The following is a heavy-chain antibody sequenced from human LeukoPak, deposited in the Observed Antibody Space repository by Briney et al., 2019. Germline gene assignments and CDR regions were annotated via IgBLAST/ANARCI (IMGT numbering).Heavy chain of an antibody. Sequence: SETLSLTCTVSGGSISSSSYYWGWIRQPPGKGLEWIGSIYYSGSTNYNPSLKSRVTISVDTSKNQFSLKLSSVTAADTAVYYCAVDYGDYGGPGAFDIWGQGTMVTVSS. J-gene: IGHJ3*02. CDR2: IYYSGST. CDR1: GGSISSSSYY. CDR3: AVDYGDYGGPGAFDI. V-gene: IGHV4-39*07. D-gene: IGHD4-17*01.